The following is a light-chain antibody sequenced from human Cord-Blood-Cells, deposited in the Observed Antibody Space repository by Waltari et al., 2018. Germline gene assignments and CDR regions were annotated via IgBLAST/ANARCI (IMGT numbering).Light chain of an antibody. CDR2: DVS. CDR3: SSYTSSSSWV. Sequence: QSALTQPASVSGSSGQSITISCTGTSSDVGGYNYVSWYQQHPGKAPKLMIYDVSKRPSAVSNRISRSKSGNTASLTISGLQAEDEADYYGSSYTSSSSWVFGGGTKLTVL. V-gene: IGLV2-14*01. J-gene: IGLJ3*02. CDR1: SSDVGGYNY.